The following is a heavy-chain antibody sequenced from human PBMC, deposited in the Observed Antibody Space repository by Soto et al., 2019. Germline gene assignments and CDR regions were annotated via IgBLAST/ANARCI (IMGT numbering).Heavy chain of an antibody. Sequence: GGSLRLSCSASGFTFSSYGIHWVRQAPGKGLEYVSGITGNGVTTDFADSVKGRFTISRDNPKNTVNLQMSDPRREDTAVYYCVREGGSSGWYGDHWGQGTLVTVSS. CDR1: GFTFSSYG. D-gene: IGHD6-19*01. CDR3: VREGGSSGWYGDH. V-gene: IGHV3-64D*06. CDR2: ITGNGVTT. J-gene: IGHJ4*02.